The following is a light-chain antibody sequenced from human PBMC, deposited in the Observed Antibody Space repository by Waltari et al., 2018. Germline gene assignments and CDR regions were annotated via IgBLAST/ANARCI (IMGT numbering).Light chain of an antibody. Sequence: QSALTQPASVSGSPGQSITLSCTGSSSDIGSYNVVSWYQHHRGKAPKLVIYEVINRPSGVSNRFSGSKSGNTASLTISGLQAEDEADYYCCSYAGSVVFGGGTKLTVL. CDR2: EVI. CDR3: CSYAGSVV. CDR1: SSDIGSYNV. J-gene: IGLJ2*01. V-gene: IGLV2-23*02.